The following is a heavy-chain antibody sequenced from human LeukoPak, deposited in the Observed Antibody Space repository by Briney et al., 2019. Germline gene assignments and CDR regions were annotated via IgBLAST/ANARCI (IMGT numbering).Heavy chain of an antibody. Sequence: SETLSLTCTVSGGSISSSSYYWGWIRQPPGKGLEWIGSIYYSGSTYYNPSLKSRVTISVDTSKNQFSLKLSSVTAADTAVYYCARQRIVVVPAAIYSYYLDHWFDPWGQGTLVTVSS. D-gene: IGHD2-2*01. J-gene: IGHJ5*02. CDR3: ARQRIVVVPAAIYSYYLDHWFDP. CDR2: IYYSGST. V-gene: IGHV4-39*01. CDR1: GGSISSSSYY.